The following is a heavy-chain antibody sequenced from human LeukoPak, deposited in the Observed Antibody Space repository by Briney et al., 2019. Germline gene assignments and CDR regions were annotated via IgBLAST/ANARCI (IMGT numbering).Heavy chain of an antibody. CDR1: GVSISSYY. CDR2: IYYSGST. V-gene: IGHV4-59*01. D-gene: IGHD3-10*01. Sequence: SETLSLTCTVSGVSISSYYWSWIRQPPGKGLEWIGYIYYSGSTNYNPSLKSRVTISVDTSKNQFSLKLSSVTAADTAVYYCARLRGSYLDYWGQGTLVTVSS. J-gene: IGHJ4*02. CDR3: ARLRGSYLDY.